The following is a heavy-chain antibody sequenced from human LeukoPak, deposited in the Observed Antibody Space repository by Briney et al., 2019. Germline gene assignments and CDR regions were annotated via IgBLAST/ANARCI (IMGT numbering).Heavy chain of an antibody. V-gene: IGHV1-46*03. J-gene: IGHJ3*02. CDR1: GYTFTSYY. Sequence: ASVKVSCKASGYTFTSYYMQWVRQAPGQGLEGMGMINPSGGSTSYAQKFQGRVTMTRDTSTSTVYMELSSLRSEDTAVYYCARDLRELPRADAFDIWGQGTMVTVSS. D-gene: IGHD1-26*01. CDR2: INPSGGST. CDR3: ARDLRELPRADAFDI.